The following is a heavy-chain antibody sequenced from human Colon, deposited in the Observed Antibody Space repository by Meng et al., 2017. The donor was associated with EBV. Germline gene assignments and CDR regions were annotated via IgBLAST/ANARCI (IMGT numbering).Heavy chain of an antibody. D-gene: IGHD5-24*01. CDR2: IYYSGST. Sequence: QQPLNQAAPRLMNPSPPLSLSRTAAGASISSGGYYWSCSRQHPRKRLECSGYIYYSGSTYNPPPHSSRVTTSINTSKNHSPQKLCFAAAAATVEYCAARRPRRTLQVSLDYWGQGTLVTVSS. J-gene: IGHJ4*02. CDR1: GASISSGGYY. V-gene: IGHV4-31*03. CDR3: ARRPRRTLQVSLDY.